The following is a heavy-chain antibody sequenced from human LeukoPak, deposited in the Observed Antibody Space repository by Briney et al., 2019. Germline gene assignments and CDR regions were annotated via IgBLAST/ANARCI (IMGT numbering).Heavy chain of an antibody. CDR1: GGPLNSGNFF. Sequence: PSETLSLTCHVSGGPLNSGNFFWTWIRQPAGTGLEWLGRIYSRGTANYNRSLKARVTISMDTSKNQVSLEVYSATAADTAVYFCASSRVSTPPYNFGMDVWGQGTTVIVSS. V-gene: IGHV4-61*02. D-gene: IGHD4-23*01. CDR3: ASSRVSTPPYNFGMDV. J-gene: IGHJ6*02. CDR2: IYSRGTA.